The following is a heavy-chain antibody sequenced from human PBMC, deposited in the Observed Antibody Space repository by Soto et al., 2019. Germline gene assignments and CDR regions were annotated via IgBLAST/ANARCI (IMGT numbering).Heavy chain of an antibody. Sequence: SDTLSLTCTVSGGSISSIIYYWGWIRQPPGKGLEWIGSIYYSGSTYYNPSLKSRVTISVDTSKNQFSLKLSSVTAADTAVYYCARHEDIVVVPAEDLWGQGTLVTVSS. CDR1: GGSISSIIYY. V-gene: IGHV4-39*01. CDR3: ARHEDIVVVPAEDL. CDR2: IYYSGST. D-gene: IGHD2-2*01. J-gene: IGHJ4*02.